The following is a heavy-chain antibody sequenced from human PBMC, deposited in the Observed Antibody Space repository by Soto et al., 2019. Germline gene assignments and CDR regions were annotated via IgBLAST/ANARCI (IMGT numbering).Heavy chain of an antibody. CDR1: GGSISSSSYY. D-gene: IGHD3-10*01. Sequence: SETLSLTCTVSGGSISSSSYYWGWIRQPPGKGLEWIGSIYYSRSTYYNPSLKSRVTISVDTSKNQFSLKLSSVTAADTAVYYCARVWGGAFDIWGQGTMVTVSS. J-gene: IGHJ3*02. V-gene: IGHV4-39*07. CDR3: ARVWGGAFDI. CDR2: IYYSRST.